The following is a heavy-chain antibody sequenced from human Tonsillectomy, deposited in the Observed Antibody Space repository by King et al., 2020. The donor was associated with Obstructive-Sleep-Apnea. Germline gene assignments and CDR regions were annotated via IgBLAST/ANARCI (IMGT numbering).Heavy chain of an antibody. Sequence: VQLVESGAEVKKPGASVKVSCKASGYTFTSYDVNWVRQATGQGLEWMGWMNPNSGNTGYEQKFKGRVTMTRNTSISTAYMELSSLRSEDTAVDYCAGVGQDGDYFDYWGQGPRVTVAS. V-gene: IGHV1-8*01. D-gene: IGHD4-17*01. CDR2: MNPNSGNT. CDR3: AGVGQDGDYFDY. CDR1: GYTFTSYD. J-gene: IGHJ4*02.